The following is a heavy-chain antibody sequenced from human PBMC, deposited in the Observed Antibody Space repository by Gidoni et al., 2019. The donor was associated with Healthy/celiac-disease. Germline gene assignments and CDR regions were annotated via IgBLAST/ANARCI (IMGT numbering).Heavy chain of an antibody. J-gene: IGHJ4*02. CDR2: ISGSGGST. Sequence: EVQLLESGGGLVQPGGSLRLSCAASGFTFSPYALVLVRQVPGKGLGWVSAISGSGGSTYYADSVKGRFTISRDNSKNTLYLQMNSLRAEDTAVYYCAKDPDILTGYYKEREVAQFDYWGQGTLVTVSS. V-gene: IGHV3-23*01. CDR1: GFTFSPYA. D-gene: IGHD3-9*01. CDR3: AKDPDILTGYYKEREVAQFDY.